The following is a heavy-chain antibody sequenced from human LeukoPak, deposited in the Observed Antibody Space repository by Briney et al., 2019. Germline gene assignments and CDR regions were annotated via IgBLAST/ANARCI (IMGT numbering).Heavy chain of an antibody. CDR1: GGTFSSYT. CDR2: IIPILGIA. V-gene: IGHV1-69*02. CDR3: ARSGSLDAFDI. D-gene: IGHD1-26*01. Sequence: SVKVSCKASGGTFSSYTISWVRQAPGQGLEWMGRIIPILGIANYAQKFQGRVTITADKSTSTAYMELSSLRSEDTAVYYCARSGSLDAFDIWGQGTMVTVSS. J-gene: IGHJ3*02.